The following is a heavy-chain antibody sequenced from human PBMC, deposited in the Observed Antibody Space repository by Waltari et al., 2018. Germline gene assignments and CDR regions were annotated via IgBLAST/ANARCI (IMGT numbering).Heavy chain of an antibody. J-gene: IGHJ3*02. CDR1: GFTFSSYA. CDR2: ISYDGSNK. Sequence: QVQLVESGGGVVQPGRCLRLSCAASGFTFSSYAMHWVRQAPGKGLEWVAVISYDGSNKYYADSVKGRFTISRDNSKNTLYLQMNSLRAEDTAVYYCARDRKFLVAFDIWGQGTMVTVSS. CDR3: ARDRKFLVAFDI. V-gene: IGHV3-30*01.